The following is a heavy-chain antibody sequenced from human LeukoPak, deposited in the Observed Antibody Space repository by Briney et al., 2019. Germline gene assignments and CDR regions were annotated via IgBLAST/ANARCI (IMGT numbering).Heavy chain of an antibody. CDR2: ISSVGST. D-gene: IGHD2-15*01. V-gene: IGHV3-23*03. J-gene: IGHJ4*02. CDR3: AKDRWGSGGSGGGDY. CDR1: GFTFSSYA. Sequence: GGSLRLSCAASGFTFSSYAMSWVRQAPGKGLEWVSLISSVGSTYYADSVKGRFTISRDNSKNTLYLQMNSLRAEDTAVYYCAKDRWGSGGSGGGDYWGQGTLVTVSS.